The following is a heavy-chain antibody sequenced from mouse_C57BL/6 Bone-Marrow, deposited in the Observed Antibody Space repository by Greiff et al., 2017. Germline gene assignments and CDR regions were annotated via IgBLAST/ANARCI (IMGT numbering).Heavy chain of an antibody. CDR1: GFNIKDDY. V-gene: IGHV14-4*01. Sequence: VQLQQSGAELVRPGASVKLSCTASGFNIKDDYMHWVKQRPEQGLEWIGWIDPENGDTEYASKFQGKATITADTSSNTAYLQLSSLTSEDTAVYCCTTGGSSSMDYWGQGTSVTVSS. J-gene: IGHJ4*01. D-gene: IGHD1-1*01. CDR2: IDPENGDT. CDR3: TTGGSSSMDY.